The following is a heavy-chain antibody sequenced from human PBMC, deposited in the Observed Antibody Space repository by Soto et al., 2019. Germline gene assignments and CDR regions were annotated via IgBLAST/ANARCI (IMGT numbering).Heavy chain of an antibody. CDR1: GYTFTSYD. J-gene: IGHJ4*02. CDR2: MNPNSGNT. CDR3: ARAGGRGGANY. V-gene: IGHV1-8*01. Sequence: QVQLVQSGAEVKKPGASVKVSCKASGYTFTSYDINWVRQATGQGLEWMGWMNPNSGNTGDAQKFQGRATMPSNTSITTACMALSSLRSEATAVKYGARAGGRGGANYWGQGTLVTVSS. D-gene: IGHD3-16*01.